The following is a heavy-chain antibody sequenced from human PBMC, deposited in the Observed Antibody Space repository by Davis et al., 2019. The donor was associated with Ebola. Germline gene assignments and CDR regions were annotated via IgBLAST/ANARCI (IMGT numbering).Heavy chain of an antibody. CDR3: ARPAAAVQLWSHLDY. V-gene: IGHV1-3*01. CDR1: GFTFTSYA. CDR2: INAGNGNT. D-gene: IGHD5-18*01. J-gene: IGHJ4*02. Sequence: GESLKISCAASGFTFTSYAMHWVRQAPGQRLEWMGWINAGNGNTKYSQKFQGRVTITRDTSASTAYMELSSLRSEDTAVYYCARPAAAVQLWSHLDYWGQGTPVTVSS.